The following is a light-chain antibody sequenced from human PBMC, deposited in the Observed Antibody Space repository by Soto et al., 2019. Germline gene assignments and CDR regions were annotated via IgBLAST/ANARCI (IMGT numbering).Light chain of an antibody. Sequence: QSALTQPASVSGSPGQSITISCTGSNNDVGAYNYVSWYQQHPGKAPKTMIYDVSNRPSGVSNRFSGSKSVNTAFLTISGLQAEDEADYYCSSYTRSSTVVFGGGTKLTVL. CDR1: NNDVGAYNY. V-gene: IGLV2-14*03. J-gene: IGLJ3*02. CDR2: DVS. CDR3: SSYTRSSTVV.